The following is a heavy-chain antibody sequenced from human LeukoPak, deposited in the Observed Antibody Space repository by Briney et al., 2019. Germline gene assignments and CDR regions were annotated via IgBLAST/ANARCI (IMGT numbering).Heavy chain of an antibody. CDR1: GFTFSRHG. D-gene: IGHD4-17*01. CDR3: AKGHDYGDYESDY. V-gene: IGHV3-23*01. J-gene: IGHJ4*02. CDR2: TSGSGGST. Sequence: GGSLRLSCAASGFTFSRHGMSWVRQVPGKGLEWVSTTSGSGGSTFYTDSVKGRFTISRDNSNNTLYPQMNSLRAEDTAVYYCAKGHDYGDYESDYWGQGTLVTVSS.